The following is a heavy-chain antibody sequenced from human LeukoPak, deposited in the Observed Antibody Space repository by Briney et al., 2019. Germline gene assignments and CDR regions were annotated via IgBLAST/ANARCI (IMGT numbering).Heavy chain of an antibody. CDR1: GFTFSSYD. J-gene: IGHJ4*02. V-gene: IGHV3-48*01. CDR2: ISSSSTTI. CDR3: ARVFDY. Sequence: RPGGSLRLSCAASGFTFSSYDMNGVRQAPGRGLEWVSYISSSSTTIYYADSVKGRFTISRDNAKNSLFLQMNSLRAEDTAVYYCARVFDYWGQGTLVTVSS.